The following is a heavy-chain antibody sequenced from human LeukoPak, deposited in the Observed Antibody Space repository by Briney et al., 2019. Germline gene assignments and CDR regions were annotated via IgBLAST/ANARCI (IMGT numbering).Heavy chain of an antibody. J-gene: IGHJ6*03. CDR2: INHSGST. V-gene: IGHV4-34*01. CDR3: ARGHLKSMTWGSTRYYYYMDV. CDR1: GGSFSGYY. D-gene: IGHD3-16*01. Sequence: SETLSLTCAVYGGSFSGYYWSWIRQPPGKGLEWIGEINHSGSTNYNPSLKSRVTMSVDTSKNQFSLKLSSVTAADTAVYYCARGHLKSMTWGSTRYYYYMDVWGKGTTVTVSS.